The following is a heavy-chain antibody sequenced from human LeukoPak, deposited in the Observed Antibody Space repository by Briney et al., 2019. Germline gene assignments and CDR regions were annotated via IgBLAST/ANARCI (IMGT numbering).Heavy chain of an antibody. CDR2: IYYSGST. D-gene: IGHD6-19*01. CDR1: GASISSGVYY. J-gene: IGHJ4*02. CDR3: ARQTSDHSSGWHFDY. Sequence: PSQTLSLTCTVSGASISSGVYYWTWIRQPPGKGLEWIASIYYSGSTYYNPSLKSRVTRSVDTSKNQFSLKLSSVTAADTAVYYCARQTSDHSSGWHFDYWGQGALVTVSA. V-gene: IGHV4-39*01.